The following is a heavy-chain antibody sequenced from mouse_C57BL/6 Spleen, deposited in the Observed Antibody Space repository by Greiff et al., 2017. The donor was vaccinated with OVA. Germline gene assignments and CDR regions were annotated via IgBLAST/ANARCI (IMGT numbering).Heavy chain of an antibody. D-gene: IGHD1-1*01. CDR1: GYTFTSYW. CDR3: ARDCGSSMDY. J-gene: IGHJ4*01. CDR2: IDPSDSYT. V-gene: IGHV1-69*01. Sequence: QVQLKQPGAELVLPGASVKLSCKASGYTFTSYWMHWVKQRPGQGLEWIGEIDPSDSYTNYNQKFKGKSTLTVDKSSSTAYMQLSSLTSEDSAVYYCARDCGSSMDYWGQGTSVTVSS.